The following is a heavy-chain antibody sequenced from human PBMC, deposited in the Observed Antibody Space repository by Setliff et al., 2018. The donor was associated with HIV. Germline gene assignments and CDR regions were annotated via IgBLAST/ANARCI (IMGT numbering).Heavy chain of an antibody. V-gene: IGHV4-34*01. CDR2: INHSGST. J-gene: IGHJ4*02. CDR1: GGSISGYY. Sequence: PSETLSLTCTVSGGSISGYYWSWIRQPPGKGLEWIGEINHSGSTNYNPSLKSRVTISVDTSKKQFSLKLSSVTAADTAVYYCARRPYYFDYWGQGTLVTVSS. CDR3: ARRPYYFDY.